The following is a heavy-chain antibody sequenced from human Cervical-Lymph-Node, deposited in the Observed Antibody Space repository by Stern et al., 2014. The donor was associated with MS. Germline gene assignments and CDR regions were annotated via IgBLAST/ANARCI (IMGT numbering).Heavy chain of an antibody. Sequence: LVESGGAGVQPGRALRLSCAASGFTFSSYGMHWVRQAPGKGMEWVTVISYDGNHKYYATSVKGLFTISRDNSKNTLHLQMNSVTPDDTAIYYCARDYEDTSMLFDHWGQGTLVTVSS. CDR1: GFTFSSYG. D-gene: IGHD2-8*01. CDR3: ARDYEDTSMLFDH. J-gene: IGHJ4*02. CDR2: ISYDGNHK. V-gene: IGHV3-30*03.